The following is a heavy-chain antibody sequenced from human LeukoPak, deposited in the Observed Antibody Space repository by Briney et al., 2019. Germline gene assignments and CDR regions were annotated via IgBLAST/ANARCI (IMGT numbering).Heavy chain of an antibody. CDR3: ARDQYDTWSRRGNFDS. V-gene: IGHV3-7*03. CDR1: GFTFGKYW. J-gene: IGHJ4*02. Sequence: GGSLRLSCVASGFTFGKYWMSWVRQAPGKGLEWVANIRLDGSEKNYVDSVKGRFTISRDNTKNSLYLQMNSLRAEDTAVFYCARDQYDTWSRRGNFDSWGQGTLVIVSS. D-gene: IGHD3-3*01. CDR2: IRLDGSEK.